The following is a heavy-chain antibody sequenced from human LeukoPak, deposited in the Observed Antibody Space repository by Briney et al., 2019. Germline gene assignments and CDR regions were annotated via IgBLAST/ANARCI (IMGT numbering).Heavy chain of an antibody. J-gene: IGHJ4*02. CDR2: IYHSGST. CDR1: GGSISSSNW. V-gene: IGHV4-4*02. D-gene: IGHD2-2*01. Sequence: PSETLSLTCAVSGGSISSSNWWSWVRQLPGKGLECIGEIYHSGSTNYNPSLKSRVTISVDKSKNQFSLKLSSVTAADTAVYYCAREYIVVVPAAKARVKNYFDYWGQGTLVTVSS. CDR3: AREYIVVVPAAKARVKNYFDY.